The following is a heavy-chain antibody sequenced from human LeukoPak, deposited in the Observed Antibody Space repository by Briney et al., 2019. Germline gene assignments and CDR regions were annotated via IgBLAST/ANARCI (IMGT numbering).Heavy chain of an antibody. V-gene: IGHV3-48*01. CDR1: GFTFSSYS. D-gene: IGHD5-24*01. CDR2: ISSSSSTI. CDR3: ARDQAEEMATIYYYYYMDV. Sequence: GGSLRLSCAVSGFTFSSYSMNWVRQAPGKGLEWVSYISSSSSTIYYADSVKGRFTISRDNAKNSLYLQMNSLRAEDTAVYYCARDQAEEMATIYYYYYMDVWGKGTTVTVSS. J-gene: IGHJ6*03.